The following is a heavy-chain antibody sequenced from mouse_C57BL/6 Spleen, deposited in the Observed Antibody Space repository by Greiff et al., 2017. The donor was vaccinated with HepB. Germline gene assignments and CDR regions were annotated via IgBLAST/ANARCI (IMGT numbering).Heavy chain of an antibody. CDR1: GYTFTSYT. CDR3: ARGTIYYGYYYAMDY. D-gene: IGHD2-2*01. Sequence: LVESGAELARPGASVKMSCKASGYTFTSYTMHWVKQRPGQGLEWIGYINPSSGYTKYNQKFKDKATLTADKSSSTAYMQLSSLTSEDSAVYYCARGTIYYGYYYAMDYWGQGTSVTVSS. CDR2: INPSSGYT. J-gene: IGHJ4*01. V-gene: IGHV1-4*01.